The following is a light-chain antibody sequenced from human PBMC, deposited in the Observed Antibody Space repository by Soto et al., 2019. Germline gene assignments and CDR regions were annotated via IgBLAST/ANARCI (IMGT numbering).Light chain of an antibody. V-gene: IGLV6-57*04. J-gene: IGLJ3*02. CDR3: QSYDRSTPVV. Sequence: NFMLTQPHSVSGSPGKTVTISCTRTSGSIASSYVQWYQQRPGSAPTTLIYQNNERPSGVPGRFSGSIDTSSNSASLTISVLRTEDEADYYCQSYDRSTPVVFGGVPKVTVL. CDR2: QNN. CDR1: SGSIASSY.